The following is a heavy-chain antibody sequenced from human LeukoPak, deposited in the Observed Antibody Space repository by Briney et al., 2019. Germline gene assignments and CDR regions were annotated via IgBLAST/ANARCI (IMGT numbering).Heavy chain of an antibody. J-gene: IGHJ4*02. CDR1: GFTFSSYS. Sequence: GGSLRLSCAASGFTFSSYSMNWVRQAPGKGLEWVSYISSSSSTIYYADSVKGRFTISRDNAKNSLYLRMNSLRAEDTAVYYCARDLGYYGSGSYYNEGYFAYWGQGTLVTVSS. CDR3: ARDLGYYGSGSYYNEGYFAY. D-gene: IGHD3-10*01. V-gene: IGHV3-48*01. CDR2: ISSSSSTI.